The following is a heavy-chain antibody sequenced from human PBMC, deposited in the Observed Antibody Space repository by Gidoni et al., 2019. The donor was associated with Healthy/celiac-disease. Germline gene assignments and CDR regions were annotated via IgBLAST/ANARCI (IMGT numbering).Heavy chain of an antibody. J-gene: IGHJ6*03. CDR1: GYSISSGYY. CDR3: ARGGGVRGALAYYYYYMDV. Sequence: QVQLQESGPGLVKPSETLSLTCAVSGYSISSGYYWGWIRQPPGKGLEWIGSIYHSGSTYYNPSLKSRVTISVDTSKNQFSLKLSSVTAADTAVYYCARGGGVRGALAYYYYYMDVWGKGTTVTVSS. V-gene: IGHV4-38-2*01. CDR2: IYHSGST. D-gene: IGHD3-10*01.